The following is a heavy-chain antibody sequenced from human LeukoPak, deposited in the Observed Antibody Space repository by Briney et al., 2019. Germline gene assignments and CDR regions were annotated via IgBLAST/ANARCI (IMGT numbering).Heavy chain of an antibody. CDR2: IYYTGST. J-gene: IGHJ4*02. Sequence: SETLSLTCTVSGGSISSSSHYWGWIRQPPGKGQEWIGSIYYTGSTYYNPSLKSRVTISVDTSKNQFSLKLSSVTAADTAVYYCVRHRIAVAPGDYWGQGTLVTVSS. V-gene: IGHV4-39*01. CDR1: GGSISSSSHY. D-gene: IGHD6-19*01. CDR3: VRHRIAVAPGDY.